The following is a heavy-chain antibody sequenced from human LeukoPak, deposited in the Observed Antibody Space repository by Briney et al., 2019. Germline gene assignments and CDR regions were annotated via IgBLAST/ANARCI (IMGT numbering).Heavy chain of an antibody. Sequence: ASVKVSCKASGYTFTGYYMRWVRQAPGQGLEWMGWINPNSGGTNYAQKFQGRVTMTRDTSISTAYMELRSLRSDDTAVYYCARGGDGYNWGYYYYYMDVWGKGTTVTVSS. D-gene: IGHD5-24*01. CDR1: GYTFTGYY. CDR3: ARGGDGYNWGYYYYYMDV. CDR2: INPNSGGT. V-gene: IGHV1-2*02. J-gene: IGHJ6*03.